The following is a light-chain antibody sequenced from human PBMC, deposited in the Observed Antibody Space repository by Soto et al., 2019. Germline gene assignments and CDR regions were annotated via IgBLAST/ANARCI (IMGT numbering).Light chain of an antibody. CDR1: QDISNY. Sequence: DIQMTQSPSSLSASVGVRVTITCQASQDISNYLNWYQQKPGKAPKLLIYDASNLETGVPSRFSGSGTGTDFTCTISSLQPEDIAASYCQQYDNLPLTFGPGTKVDIK. V-gene: IGKV1-33*01. J-gene: IGKJ3*01. CDR2: DAS. CDR3: QQYDNLPLT.